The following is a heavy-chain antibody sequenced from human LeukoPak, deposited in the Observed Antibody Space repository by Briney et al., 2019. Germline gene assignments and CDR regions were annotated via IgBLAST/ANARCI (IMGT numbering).Heavy chain of an antibody. J-gene: IGHJ4*02. V-gene: IGHV3-48*03. CDR2: IGSSGTTI. D-gene: IGHD6-19*01. CDR1: GFPFSFYE. CDR3: ALLAVASDFDY. Sequence: PGGSLRLSCAVSGFPFSFYEMNWARQAPGKGLEWVSNIGSSGTTIYYADSVKGRFSISRDNAKSSLYLQMNSLRVEDTAVYYCALLAVASDFDYWGQGALVTVSS.